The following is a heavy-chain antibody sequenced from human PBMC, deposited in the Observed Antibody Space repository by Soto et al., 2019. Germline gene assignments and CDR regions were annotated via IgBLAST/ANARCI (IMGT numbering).Heavy chain of an antibody. D-gene: IGHD2-8*02. Sequence: EVQLVESGGGLVQPGGSLKLSCAASGITFSGSAMHWVRQASGKGLEWVGRIRSKPNSYATAYAASVKGRFTISRDDSKNMAYLQINGLKTEDTAVYYCISVLNTVPDYWGQGTLVTVSS. CDR1: GITFSGSA. V-gene: IGHV3-73*01. CDR3: ISVLNTVPDY. CDR2: IRSKPNSYAT. J-gene: IGHJ4*02.